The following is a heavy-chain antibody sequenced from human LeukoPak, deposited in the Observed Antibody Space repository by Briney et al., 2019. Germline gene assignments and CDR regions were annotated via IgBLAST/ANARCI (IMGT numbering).Heavy chain of an antibody. V-gene: IGHV4-39*01. D-gene: IGHD4-11*01. CDR2: IYYSGST. J-gene: IGHJ4*02. CDR1: GGSISSSSYY. Sequence: SETLSLTCTVSGGSISSSSYYWGWIRQPPGKGLEGIGSIYYSGSTYYNPSLKSRVTISVDTSKNQFSLKLSSVTAADTAVYYCASASTVTRLYYFDYWGQGTLVTVSS. CDR3: ASASTVTRLYYFDY.